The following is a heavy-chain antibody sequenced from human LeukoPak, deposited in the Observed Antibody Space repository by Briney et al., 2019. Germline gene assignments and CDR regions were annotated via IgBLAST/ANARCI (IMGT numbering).Heavy chain of an antibody. Sequence: GGSLRLSCAASGFTFSSYGMHWVRQAPGKGLEWVSAISGSGGRTYFADSVKGRFTISRDNSKNTLYLQMNSLRAEDTAVYYCAKSKYGSGLSYFDYWGQGILVTVSS. D-gene: IGHD3-10*01. CDR3: AKSKYGSGLSYFDY. CDR2: ISGSGGRT. V-gene: IGHV3-23*01. CDR1: GFTFSSYG. J-gene: IGHJ4*02.